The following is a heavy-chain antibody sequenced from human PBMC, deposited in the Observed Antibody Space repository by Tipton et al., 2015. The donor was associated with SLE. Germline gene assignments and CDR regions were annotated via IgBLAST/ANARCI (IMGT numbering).Heavy chain of an antibody. V-gene: IGHV3-30*02. CDR1: GYSISGYY. CDR2: IPYDGSYK. Sequence: LSLTCTVSGYSISGYYWSWIRQPPGKGLEWVAFIPYDGSYKYYADSVKGRFSISRDNPRNTLYLQMDSLRTEDTAVYYCARAITMVQGGGMDVWGQGTTVTVSS. CDR3: ARAITMVQGGGMDV. J-gene: IGHJ6*02. D-gene: IGHD3-10*01.